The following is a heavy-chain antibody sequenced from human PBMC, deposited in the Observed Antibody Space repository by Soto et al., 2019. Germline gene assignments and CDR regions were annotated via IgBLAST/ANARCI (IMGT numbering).Heavy chain of an antibody. V-gene: IGHV3-23*01. Sequence: LRLSCAASGFTFSSYAMSWVRQAPGKGLEWVSAISGSGGSTYYADSVKGRFTISRDNSKNTLYLQMNSLRAEDTAVYYCAKSGAAPASTYYYGSGSFFDYWGQGTLVTVSS. CDR1: GFTFSSYA. J-gene: IGHJ4*02. D-gene: IGHD3-10*01. CDR2: ISGSGGST. CDR3: AKSGAAPASTYYYGSGSFFDY.